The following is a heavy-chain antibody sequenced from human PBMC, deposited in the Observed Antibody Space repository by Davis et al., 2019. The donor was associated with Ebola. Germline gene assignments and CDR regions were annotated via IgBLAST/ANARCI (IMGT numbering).Heavy chain of an antibody. CDR1: GFSFDDYA. V-gene: IGHV3-9*01. D-gene: IGHD1-26*01. CDR3: ARDLVPGTPDYFDC. CDR2: ISWNSAYI. J-gene: IGHJ4*02. Sequence: PGGSLRLSCAASGFSFDDYAMVWVRQAPGKGLEWVSGISWNSAYIAYADSVKGRFTISRDSAKNSLYLQMNSLRPEDTAVYYCARDLVPGTPDYFDCWGQGTLVTVSS.